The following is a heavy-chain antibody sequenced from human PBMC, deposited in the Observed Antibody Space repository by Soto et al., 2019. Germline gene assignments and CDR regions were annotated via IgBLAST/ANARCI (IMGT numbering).Heavy chain of an antibody. V-gene: IGHV3-15*01. Sequence: PGGSLRLSCAASGFTFSHVWMSWVRQAPGKGLEWGGRITSKADGETKDYCAPVRGRFTISRDNAKDTLYLQMNSLRIEDTAVYYCCVVKRLDQYSTSRYWLDSWGPGTLVTVSS. CDR3: CVVKRLDQYSTSRYWLDS. CDR1: GFTFSHVW. J-gene: IGHJ5*01. CDR2: ITSKADGETK. D-gene: IGHD2-15*01.